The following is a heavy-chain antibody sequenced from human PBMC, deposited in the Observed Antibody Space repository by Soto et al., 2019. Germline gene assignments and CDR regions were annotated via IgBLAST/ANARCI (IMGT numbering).Heavy chain of an antibody. J-gene: IGHJ4*02. CDR3: AREASGFDY. CDR1: GGSISSSSYY. CDR2: IYYSGST. D-gene: IGHD3-10*01. Sequence: SETLSLTCTVSGGSISSSSYYWGWIRQPPGKGLEWIGSIYYSGSTYYNPSLKSRVTISVDTSKNQFSLKLGSVTAADTAVYYCAREASGFDYWGQGTLVTVSS. V-gene: IGHV4-39*01.